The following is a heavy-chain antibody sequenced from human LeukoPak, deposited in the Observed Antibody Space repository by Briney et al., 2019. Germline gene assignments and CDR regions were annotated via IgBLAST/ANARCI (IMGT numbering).Heavy chain of an antibody. CDR1: GGSISSYY. D-gene: IGHD3-22*01. CDR2: IYYSGST. V-gene: IGHV4-59*08. J-gene: IGHJ5*02. CDR3: ARHRPYYYDSSGRDWFDP. Sequence: PSETLSLTCTVSGGSISSYYWSWIRQPPGKGLEWIGYIYYSGSTNYNPSLKSRVTISVDTSKNQFSLKLSSVTAADTAVYYCARHRPYYYDSSGRDWFDPWGQGTLVTVSS.